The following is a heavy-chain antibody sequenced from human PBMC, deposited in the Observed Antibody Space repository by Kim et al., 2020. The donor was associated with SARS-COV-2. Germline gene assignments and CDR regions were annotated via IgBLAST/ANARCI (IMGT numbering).Heavy chain of an antibody. CDR1: GFTFSSYA. D-gene: IGHD3-16*01. Sequence: GGSLRLSCAASGFTFSSYAMHWVRQAPGKGLEWVAVISYDGSNKYYADSVKGRFTISRDNSKNTLYLQMNSLRAEDTAVYYCAREFWDGMDVWGQGTTVTASS. J-gene: IGHJ6*02. V-gene: IGHV3-30-3*01. CDR3: AREFWDGMDV. CDR2: ISYDGSNK.